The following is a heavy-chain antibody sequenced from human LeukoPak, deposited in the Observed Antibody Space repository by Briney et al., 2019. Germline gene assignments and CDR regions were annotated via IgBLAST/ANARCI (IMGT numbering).Heavy chain of an antibody. J-gene: IGHJ4*02. CDR1: GFTFSSYG. Sequence: PGGSLRLSCAASGFTFSSYGVHWVRQAPGKGLEWVAVISYDGSNKYYADSVKGRFTISRDNSKNTLYLQMNSLRAEDTAVYYCAKDSSLVRGVMGGSWGQGTLVTVSS. D-gene: IGHD3-10*01. CDR2: ISYDGSNK. CDR3: AKDSSLVRGVMGGS. V-gene: IGHV3-30*18.